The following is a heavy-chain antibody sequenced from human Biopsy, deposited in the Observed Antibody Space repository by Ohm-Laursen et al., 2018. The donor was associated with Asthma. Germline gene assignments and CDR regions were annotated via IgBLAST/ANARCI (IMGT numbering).Heavy chain of an antibody. Sequence: SDTLSLTCTVTGGSVTSATFHWSWIRQAPGKGLEWIGFINYSGSANYSPSLRGRVSISVDRSKNQISLKLTSVTAADTAVYFCSRNEIEDGIYFDNWGQGTLVTVSS. CDR1: GGSVTSATFH. D-gene: IGHD5-24*01. CDR3: SRNEIEDGIYFDN. V-gene: IGHV4-61*01. J-gene: IGHJ4*02. CDR2: INYSGSA.